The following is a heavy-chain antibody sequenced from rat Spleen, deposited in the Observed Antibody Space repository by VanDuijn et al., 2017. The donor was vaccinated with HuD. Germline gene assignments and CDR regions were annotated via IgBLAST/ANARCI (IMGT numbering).Heavy chain of an antibody. Sequence: EVQLVESGGGLVQPGRSLKLSCAASGFTFSSFAMAWVRQAPKKGLEWVATITSGGSNTYYRDSVKGRFTISRDNAENTVYLQMNSLRSEDTATYYCTRDDNLGVMDAWGQGASVTVSS. D-gene: IGHD1-10*01. J-gene: IGHJ4*01. V-gene: IGHV5-46*01. CDR2: ITSGGSNT. CDR3: TRDDNLGVMDA. CDR1: GFTFSSFA.